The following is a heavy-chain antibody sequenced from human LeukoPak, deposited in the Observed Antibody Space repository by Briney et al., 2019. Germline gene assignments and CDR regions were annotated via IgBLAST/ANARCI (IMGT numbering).Heavy chain of an antibody. D-gene: IGHD6-6*01. Sequence: ASVKVSCKASGYTFNNYDVNWLRQATGQGLEWMGWMKPNTGKTGYAQNFQGRVTMTSNTSISTAYMELSSLRSEDTAVYYCARERASSSAFYYYGMDVWGQGTTVTVSS. CDR1: GYTFNNYD. J-gene: IGHJ6*02. CDR2: MKPNTGKT. V-gene: IGHV1-8*01. CDR3: ARERASSSAFYYYGMDV.